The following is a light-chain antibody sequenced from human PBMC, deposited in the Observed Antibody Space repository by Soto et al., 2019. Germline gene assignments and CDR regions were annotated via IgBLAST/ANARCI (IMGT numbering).Light chain of an antibody. Sequence: EIVMTQSPATLSVSPGERATLSCRASQSVSSNVAWYQQKPGQAPRLLIYDASTRATGIPARFSGSGSGTEFTPIISSLQSEDFAVYYCQHYDNWPPWTFGQGTKVEIK. CDR1: QSVSSN. V-gene: IGKV3-15*01. CDR3: QHYDNWPPWT. CDR2: DAS. J-gene: IGKJ1*01.